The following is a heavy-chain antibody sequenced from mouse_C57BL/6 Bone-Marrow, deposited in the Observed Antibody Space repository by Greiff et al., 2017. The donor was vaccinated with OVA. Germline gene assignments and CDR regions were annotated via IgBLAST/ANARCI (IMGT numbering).Heavy chain of an antibody. D-gene: IGHD1-1*01. Sequence: LQESGAELARPGASVKLSCKASGYTFTSYGISWVKQRTGQGLEWIGEIYPRSGNTYYNEKFTGKATLTADKSSSTAYMELRSLTSEDSAVYFCARGGHYYGSSYGWFAYWGQGTLVTVSA. CDR1: GYTFTSYG. CDR2: IYPRSGNT. V-gene: IGHV1-81*01. CDR3: ARGGHYYGSSYGWFAY. J-gene: IGHJ3*01.